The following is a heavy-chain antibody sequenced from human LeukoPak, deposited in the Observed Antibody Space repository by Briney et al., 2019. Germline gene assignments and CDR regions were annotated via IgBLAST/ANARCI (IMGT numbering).Heavy chain of an antibody. D-gene: IGHD1-1*01. J-gene: IGHJ6*03. V-gene: IGHV3-66*02. Sequence: GGSLRLSCAASGFTVSSNYMSWVRQAPGKGLEWVSVIYSGGSTYYTDSVKGRFTISRDNSKNTLYLQMNSLRAEDTAVYYCARTTQYYYYMDVWGKGTTVTVSS. CDR3: ARTTQYYYYMDV. CDR1: GFTVSSNY. CDR2: IYSGGST.